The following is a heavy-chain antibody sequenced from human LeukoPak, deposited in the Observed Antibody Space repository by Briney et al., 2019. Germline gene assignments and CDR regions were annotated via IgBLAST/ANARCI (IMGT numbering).Heavy chain of an antibody. CDR2: ISSNGGST. CDR3: TRSAYSSGWYWRAFDI. Sequence: GGSLRLSCAASGFTFSSYAMHWVRQAPGKGLEYVSAISSNGGSTYYANSVKGRFTISRDNSKNTLYLQMGSLRAEDMAVYYCTRSAYSSGWYWRAFDIWGQGTMVTVSS. J-gene: IGHJ3*02. CDR1: GFTFSSYA. D-gene: IGHD6-19*01. V-gene: IGHV3-64*01.